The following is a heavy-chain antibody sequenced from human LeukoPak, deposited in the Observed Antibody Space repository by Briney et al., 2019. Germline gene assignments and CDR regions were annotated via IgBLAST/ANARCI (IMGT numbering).Heavy chain of an antibody. CDR1: GGSFSGYY. J-gene: IGHJ4*02. CDR2: INHSGST. D-gene: IGHD5-18*01. CDR3: ARGGYSYGYHY. V-gene: IGHV4-34*01. Sequence: PSETLSLTCAVYGGSFSGYYWSWIRQPPGKGLEWIGEINHSGSTNYNPSLKSRVTISVDTSKNQFSLKPSSVTAADTAVYYCARGGYSYGYHYWGQGTLVTVSS.